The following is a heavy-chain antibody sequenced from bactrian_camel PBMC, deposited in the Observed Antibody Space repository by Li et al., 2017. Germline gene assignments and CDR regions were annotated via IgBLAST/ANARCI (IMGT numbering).Heavy chain of an antibody. CDR2: IKSDGWNT. V-gene: IGHV3S42*01. CDR1: GSTFSSYA. D-gene: IGHD2*01. CDR3: AGKYYYTYDD. Sequence: DVQLVESGGGLVQPGVSLRLSCAASGSTFSSYAMSWVRQAPGKELEWVSGIKSDGWNTWYADSVKGRFTISRDSSKNMLYLQLNSLKTEDTAMYYCAGKYYYTYDDWGQGTQVTVS. J-gene: IGHJ4*01.